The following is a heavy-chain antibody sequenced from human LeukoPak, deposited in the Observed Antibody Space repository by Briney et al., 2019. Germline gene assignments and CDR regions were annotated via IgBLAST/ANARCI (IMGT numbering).Heavy chain of an antibody. J-gene: IGHJ4*02. D-gene: IGHD1-1*01. Sequence: SETLSLTCTVSGGSISSSSYYWVWIRQPPGKGLEWIGSISYIGTTYYNPSLKSRVTISVDTSKNHFSLKVSSVTAADTAVYYCAKLNWNEDLDYWGQGTLVTVSS. CDR3: AKLNWNEDLDY. CDR1: GGSISSSSYY. CDR2: ISYIGTT. V-gene: IGHV4-39*02.